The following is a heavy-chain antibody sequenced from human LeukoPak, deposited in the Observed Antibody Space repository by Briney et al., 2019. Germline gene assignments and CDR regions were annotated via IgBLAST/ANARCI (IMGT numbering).Heavy chain of an antibody. J-gene: IGHJ5*02. CDR2: INHSGST. D-gene: IGHD6-13*01. Sequence: SETLSLTCAVYGGSFSGYYWSWIRQPPGKGLEWIGEINHSGSTNYNPSLKSRVTISVDTSKNQFSLKLSSVTAADTAVYYCARRSWYGSWFDPWGQGTLVTVSS. CDR1: GGSFSGYY. CDR3: ARRSWYGSWFDP. V-gene: IGHV4-34*01.